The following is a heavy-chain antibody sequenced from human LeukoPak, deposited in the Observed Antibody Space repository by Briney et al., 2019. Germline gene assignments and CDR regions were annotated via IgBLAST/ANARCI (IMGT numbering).Heavy chain of an antibody. V-gene: IGHV3-15*07. J-gene: IGHJ4*01. CDR3: TTHSVTVTGTHF. CDR2: IKSNTNGGTS. Sequence: PGGSLRLSCVASGFTFTNAWMTWVRQSPGMGLEWVGRIKSNTNGGTSDYAAPVNGRFTLSRDDSKNTLYLQMNSLKPEDTAMYYCTTHSVTVTGTHFWGQGALVTVSS. CDR1: GFTFTNAW. D-gene: IGHD6-19*01.